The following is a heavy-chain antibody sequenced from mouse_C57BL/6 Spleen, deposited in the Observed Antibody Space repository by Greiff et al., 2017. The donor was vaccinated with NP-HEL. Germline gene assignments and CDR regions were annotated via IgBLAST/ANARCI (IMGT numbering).Heavy chain of an antibody. CDR3: ARELREDFDV. V-gene: IGHV5-4*01. J-gene: IGHJ1*03. CDR1: GFTFSSYA. D-gene: IGHD1-1*01. CDR2: ISDGGSYT. Sequence: EVKLVESGGGLVKPGGSLKLSCAASGFTFSSYAMSWVRQTPEKRLEWVATISDGGSYTYYPDNVKGRFTISRDNAKNNLYLQMSHLKSEDTAMYYCARELREDFDVWGTGTTVTVSS.